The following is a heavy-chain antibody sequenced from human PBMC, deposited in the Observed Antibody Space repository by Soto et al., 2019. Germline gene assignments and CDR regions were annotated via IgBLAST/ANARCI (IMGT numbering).Heavy chain of an antibody. Sequence: LSCATSGFSFSTYAIHWVRQAPGKGLDWVAVISNDGSKRYYAQSVKGRFTISRDNSNNTVDLQMNSLRAEDTALYYCARSIAVAGLDYWGPGTLVTVSS. V-gene: IGHV3-30-3*01. CDR2: ISNDGSKR. CDR3: ARSIAVAGLDY. D-gene: IGHD6-19*01. CDR1: GFSFSTYA. J-gene: IGHJ4*02.